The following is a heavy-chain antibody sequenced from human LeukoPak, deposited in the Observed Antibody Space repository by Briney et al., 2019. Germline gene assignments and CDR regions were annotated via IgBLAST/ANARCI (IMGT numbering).Heavy chain of an antibody. CDR1: GFTFSSHA. J-gene: IGHJ4*02. CDR2: ISGSGGST. CDR3: AKTIAAAGPNFFDY. V-gene: IGHV3-23*01. Sequence: PGGSLRLSCAASGFTFSSHAMSCVRQAPGKGLEWVSAISGSGGSTYYADSVKGRFTISRDNSKNTLYLQMNSLRAEDTAVYYCAKTIAAAGPNFFDYWGQGTLVTVSS. D-gene: IGHD6-13*01.